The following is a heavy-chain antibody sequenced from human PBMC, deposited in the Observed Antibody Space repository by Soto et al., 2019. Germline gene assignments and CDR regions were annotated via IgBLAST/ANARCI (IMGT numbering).Heavy chain of an antibody. J-gene: IGHJ4*02. CDR3: AKGLRVRGVIPLKIDFDY. CDR1: GVNFSNYA. CDR2: ISGSGGST. Sequence: GGSLRLSCAASGVNFSNYAMSGVRQAPENGQERVSTISGSGGSTYYADSVKGRFTISRDNTKNTLYMQMNSLRAEDTAVYYCAKGLRVRGVIPLKIDFDYWGQGTLVTVSS. D-gene: IGHD3-10*01. V-gene: IGHV3-23*01.